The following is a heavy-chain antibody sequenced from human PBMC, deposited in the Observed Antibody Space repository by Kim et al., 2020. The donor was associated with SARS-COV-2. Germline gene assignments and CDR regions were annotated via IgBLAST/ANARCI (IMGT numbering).Heavy chain of an antibody. CDR3: ARESGSYVTDAFDI. Sequence: GGSLRLSCAASGFTFSSYAMHWVRQAPGKGLEWVAVISYDGSNKYYADSVKGRFTISRDNSKNTLYLQMNSLRAEDTAVYYCARESGSYVTDAFDIWGQGTMVTVSS. CDR2: ISYDGSNK. V-gene: IGHV3-30*04. D-gene: IGHD1-26*01. J-gene: IGHJ3*02. CDR1: GFTFSSYA.